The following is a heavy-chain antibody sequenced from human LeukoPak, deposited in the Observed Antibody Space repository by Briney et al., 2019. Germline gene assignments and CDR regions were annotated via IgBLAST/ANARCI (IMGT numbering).Heavy chain of an antibody. D-gene: IGHD3-3*01. Sequence: SETLSLTCAVYGGSFSGYYWSWIRQPPGKGLEWIGEINHSGSTNYNPSLKSRVTISVDTSKNQFSLKLSSVTAADTAVYYCARHRDYDFWSGYYTGIGPKYYGMDVWGQGTTVTVSS. CDR1: GGSFSGYY. CDR2: INHSGST. J-gene: IGHJ6*02. CDR3: ARHRDYDFWSGYYTGIGPKYYGMDV. V-gene: IGHV4-34*01.